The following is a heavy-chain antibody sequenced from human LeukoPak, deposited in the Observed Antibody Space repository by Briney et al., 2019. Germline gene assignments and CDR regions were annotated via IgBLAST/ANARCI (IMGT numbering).Heavy chain of an antibody. D-gene: IGHD1-20*01. CDR3: ARDASNWSAFDY. Sequence: AASVKVSCKASGYTFSGYSMHWVRQAPGQGLEWMGRINPTSGGTYYAQKFQGRVTMTSDTSITTAYMELSSLTSDDTATYYCARDASNWSAFDYWGQGTLVIVSS. J-gene: IGHJ4*02. V-gene: IGHV1-2*06. CDR2: INPTSGGT. CDR1: GYTFSGYS.